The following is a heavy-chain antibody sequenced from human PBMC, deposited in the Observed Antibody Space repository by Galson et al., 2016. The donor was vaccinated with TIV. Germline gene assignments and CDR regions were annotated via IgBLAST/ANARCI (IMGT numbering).Heavy chain of an antibody. CDR3: ARDAYDMSGYYYLGGDY. J-gene: IGHJ4*02. CDR1: GYTFTGYH. D-gene: IGHD3-22*01. CDR2: INPSNGVT. Sequence: SVKVSCKASGYTFTGYHVHWVRQAPGQGLEWMGWINPSNGVTDYAQKFQGRLTMTRRTSISTAYMELSRLRSDDTAIYYCARDAYDMSGYYYLGGDYWGQGTLVTVSS. V-gene: IGHV1-2*02.